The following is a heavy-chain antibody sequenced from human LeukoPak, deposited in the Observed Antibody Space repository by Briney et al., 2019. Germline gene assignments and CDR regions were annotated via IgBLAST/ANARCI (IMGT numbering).Heavy chain of an antibody. V-gene: IGHV2-5*01. D-gene: IGHD5-18*01. Sequence: SGPTLVNPTQTLTLTCTFSGFSLNTHGVGVGWIRQPPGKALEWLALIYWSDDKRYSPSLKSRLTITKDTSKNQVVLTMTNMDPVDTATYFCAHRLRGYSYAIEAPDWFDPWGQGILVTVSS. CDR2: IYWSDDK. CDR3: AHRLRGYSYAIEAPDWFDP. CDR1: GFSLNTHGVG. J-gene: IGHJ5*02.